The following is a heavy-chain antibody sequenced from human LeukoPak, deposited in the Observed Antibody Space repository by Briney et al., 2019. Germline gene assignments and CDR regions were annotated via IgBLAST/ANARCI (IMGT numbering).Heavy chain of an antibody. D-gene: IGHD3-22*01. V-gene: IGHV3-49*04. CDR1: GFTFGDYA. CDR3: TRDQPAYYYDSSGYYGDY. J-gene: IGHJ4*02. CDR2: IRSKAYGGTT. Sequence: PGGSLRLSCTASGFTFGDYAMSWVRQAPGKGLEWVGFIRSKAYGGTTEYAASVKGRFTISRDDSKSIAYLQMNSLKTEDTAVYYCTRDQPAYYYDSSGYYGDYWGQGTLVTVSS.